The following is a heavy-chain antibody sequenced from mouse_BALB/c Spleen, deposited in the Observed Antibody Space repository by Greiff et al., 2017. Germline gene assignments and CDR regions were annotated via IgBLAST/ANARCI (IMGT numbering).Heavy chain of an antibody. CDR1: GYTFTSYY. CDR2: INPSNGGT. Sequence: QVQLQQSGAELVKPGASVKLSCKASGYTFTSYYMYWVKQRPGQGLEWIGEINPSNGGTNFNEKFKSKATLTADKSSSTAYMQLSSLTSEDSAVYYCTRGGTSAYWGQGTLVTVSA. J-gene: IGHJ3*01. V-gene: IGHV1S81*02. CDR3: TRGGTSAY. D-gene: IGHD3-3*01.